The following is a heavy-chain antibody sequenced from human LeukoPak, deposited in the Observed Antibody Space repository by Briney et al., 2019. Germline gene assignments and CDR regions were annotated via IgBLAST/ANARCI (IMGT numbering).Heavy chain of an antibody. CDR1: GYSFTSFW. CDR3: ARVLRVAAPHAFDI. CDR2: IYPGDSDT. J-gene: IGHJ3*02. Sequence: GESLKISCKSSGYSFTSFWIGWVRQMPGKGLEWMGIIYPGDSDTRYSPSFQGQVTISADKSISTAYLQWSSLKASDTAMYYCARVLRVAAPHAFDIWGQGTMVTVSS. D-gene: IGHD6-6*01. V-gene: IGHV5-51*01.